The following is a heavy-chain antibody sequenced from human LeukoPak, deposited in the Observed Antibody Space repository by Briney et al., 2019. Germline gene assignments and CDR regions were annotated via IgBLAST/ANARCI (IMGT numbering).Heavy chain of an antibody. Sequence: GGSLRLSCAASGFTFSSYSMNWVRQAPGKGLEWVSYISSSSSTIYYADSVKGRFTISRDNAKNSLYLQVNSLRAEDTAVYYCARDPYYDSSGYNPSPWGQGTMVTVSS. CDR2: ISSSSSTI. D-gene: IGHD3-22*01. CDR1: GFTFSSYS. V-gene: IGHV3-48*01. J-gene: IGHJ3*01. CDR3: ARDPYYDSSGYNPSP.